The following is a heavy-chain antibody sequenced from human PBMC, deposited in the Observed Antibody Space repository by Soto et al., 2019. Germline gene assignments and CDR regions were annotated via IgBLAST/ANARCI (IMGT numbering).Heavy chain of an antibody. CDR1: GGSISSYY. D-gene: IGHD2-15*01. Sequence: PSETLSLTCTVSGGSISSYYWSWIRQPPGKGLEWIGYIYYSGSTNYNPSLKSRVTISVDTSKNQFSLKLSSVTAADTAVYYCARHGYCSGGSCYSIDYWGQGTLVTVS. J-gene: IGHJ4*02. CDR2: IYYSGST. V-gene: IGHV4-59*08. CDR3: ARHGYCSGGSCYSIDY.